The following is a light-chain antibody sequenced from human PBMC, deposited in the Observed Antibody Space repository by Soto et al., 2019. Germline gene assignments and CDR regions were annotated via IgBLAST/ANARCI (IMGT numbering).Light chain of an antibody. CDR2: EGS. V-gene: IGLV2-23*01. Sequence: QSVLTQPASVSGAPGQSITISCTGTSSDVGSYNLVSWYQQHPGKAPKLMIYEGSKRPSGVSNRFSGSKSGNTASLTISGLQAEDEADSYCCSYAGSHNYVFGAGTKVTVL. J-gene: IGLJ1*01. CDR3: CSYAGSHNYV. CDR1: SSDVGSYNL.